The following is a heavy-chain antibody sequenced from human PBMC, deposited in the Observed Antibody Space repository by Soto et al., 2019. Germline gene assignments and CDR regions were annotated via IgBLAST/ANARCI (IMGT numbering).Heavy chain of an antibody. Sequence: ILSLTCAVSGGSSSSGVDSWSWIRQPPGKGLEWIGYIYHSGSTYYNPSLKSRVTISVDRSKNQFSLKLSSVTAADTAVYYCARVPGPWGQGTLVTVSS. CDR3: ARVPGP. D-gene: IGHD3-10*01. CDR2: IYHSGST. CDR1: GGSSSSGVDS. V-gene: IGHV4-30-2*01. J-gene: IGHJ5*02.